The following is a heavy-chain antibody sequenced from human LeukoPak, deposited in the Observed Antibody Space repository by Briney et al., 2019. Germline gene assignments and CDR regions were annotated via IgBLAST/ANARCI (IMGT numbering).Heavy chain of an antibody. Sequence: PSQTLSLTCTVSGGSISSGGYYWSWIRQHPAKGLEWIGYIYYSGSTYYNPSLKSRVTISVDTSKNQFSLKLSSVTAADTAVYYCARDAPKGAFDIWGQGTMVTVSS. CDR2: IYYSGST. V-gene: IGHV4-31*03. CDR3: ARDAPKGAFDI. J-gene: IGHJ3*02. CDR1: GGSISSGGYY.